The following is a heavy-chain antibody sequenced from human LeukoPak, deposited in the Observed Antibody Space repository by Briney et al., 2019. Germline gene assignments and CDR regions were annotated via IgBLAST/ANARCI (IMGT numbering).Heavy chain of an antibody. J-gene: IGHJ6*02. V-gene: IGHV3-74*01. CDR1: GFTFSSYW. D-gene: IGHD5-12*01. Sequence: GGSLRLSCAASGFTFSSYWMHWVRQAPGKGLVWVSRINSDGSSTSYADSVKGRFTISRDNAKNTLYLQMNSLRVEDTAVYYCARDGYSGYDSLVGMDVWGQGTTVTVSS. CDR2: INSDGSST. CDR3: ARDGYSGYDSLVGMDV.